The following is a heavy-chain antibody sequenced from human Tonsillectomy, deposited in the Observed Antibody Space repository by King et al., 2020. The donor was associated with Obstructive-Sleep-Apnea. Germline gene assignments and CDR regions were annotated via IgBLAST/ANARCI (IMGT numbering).Heavy chain of an antibody. CDR1: GGSISSSSYY. CDR3: AGDQPVTEDFWSGYWGSGWFDP. J-gene: IGHJ5*02. V-gene: IGHV4-39*07. CDR2: IYYSGST. Sequence: QLQESGPGLVKPSETLSLTCTVSGGSISSSSYYWGWIRQPPGKGLEWIGSIYYSGSTYYNPSLKSRVTISVDTSKNQFSLKLSSVTAADTAGYYCAGDQPVTEDFWSGYWGSGWFDPWGQGTLVTVSS. D-gene: IGHD3-3*01.